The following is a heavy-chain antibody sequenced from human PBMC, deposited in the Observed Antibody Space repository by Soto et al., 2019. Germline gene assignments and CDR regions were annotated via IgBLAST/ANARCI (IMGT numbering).Heavy chain of an antibody. CDR2: IYYSGNT. J-gene: IGHJ5*02. Sequence: SETLSLTCTVSGGSISSYYWSWIRQPPGKGLEWIGYIYYSGNTNYNPSLKSRVTISVDTSKNQFSLKLSSVTAADTAVYYCARILTGLQFDPWGQGTLVTVSS. D-gene: IGHD3-9*01. CDR1: GGSISSYY. CDR3: ARILTGLQFDP. V-gene: IGHV4-59*01.